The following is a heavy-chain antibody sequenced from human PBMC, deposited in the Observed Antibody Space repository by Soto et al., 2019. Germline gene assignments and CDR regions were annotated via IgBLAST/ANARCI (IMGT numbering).Heavy chain of an antibody. Sequence: PGGSLSLSCAASGFPVSSNYMSWVRQAPGKRLEWVAVIYGGGSTYYADSVKGRFTISRDNSKNTLYLQMNSLRAEDTAVYYCAKDFDIVVVPSLPIDWGQGTLVTVSS. CDR3: AKDFDIVVVPSLPID. CDR2: IYGGGST. D-gene: IGHD2-2*01. V-gene: IGHV3-66*02. CDR1: GFPVSSNY. J-gene: IGHJ4*02.